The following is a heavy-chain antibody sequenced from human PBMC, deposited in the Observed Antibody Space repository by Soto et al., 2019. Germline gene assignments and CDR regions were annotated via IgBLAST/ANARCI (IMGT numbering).Heavy chain of an antibody. CDR1: GFTFSSYS. CDR2: ISSSSTI. V-gene: IGHV3-48*02. Sequence: GGSLRLSCAAFGFTFSSYSMNWVRQAPGKGLEWVSYISSSSTIYYADSVKGRFTISRDNAKNSLYPQMNSLRDEDTAVYYCARGYYDSSGYYYDYYYYGMDVWGQGTTVTVSS. J-gene: IGHJ6*02. CDR3: ARGYYDSSGYYYDYYYYGMDV. D-gene: IGHD3-22*01.